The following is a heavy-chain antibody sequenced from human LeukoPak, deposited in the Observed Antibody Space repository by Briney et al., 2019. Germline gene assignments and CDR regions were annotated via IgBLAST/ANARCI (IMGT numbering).Heavy chain of an antibody. CDR2: IKQDGSEK. Sequence: PGGSLRLSCAASGFTFSSYWMSWVRQAPGKGLEWVANIKQDGSEKYYVDSVKGRFTISRDNAKNSLYLQMNSLRAEDTAVYYCARDPVVVVAATREDAFDIWGQGTMVTVSS. CDR3: ARDPVVVVAATREDAFDI. D-gene: IGHD2-15*01. V-gene: IGHV3-7*01. CDR1: GFTFSSYW. J-gene: IGHJ3*02.